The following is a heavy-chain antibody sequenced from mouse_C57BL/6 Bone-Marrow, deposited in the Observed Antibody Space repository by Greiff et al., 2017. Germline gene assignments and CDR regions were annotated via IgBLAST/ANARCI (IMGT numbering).Heavy chain of an antibody. CDR3: ARSVLPTVVPDFDY. V-gene: IGHV1-59*01. Sequence: VQLQQPGAELVRPGTSVKLSCKASGYTFTSYWMHWVKQRPGQGLEWIGVIDPSDSYTNYNQKFKGKATLTVDTSSSTAYMQLSSLTSEDSAVYYCARSVLPTVVPDFDYWGQGTTLTVSS. J-gene: IGHJ2*01. CDR1: GYTFTSYW. CDR2: IDPSDSYT. D-gene: IGHD1-1*01.